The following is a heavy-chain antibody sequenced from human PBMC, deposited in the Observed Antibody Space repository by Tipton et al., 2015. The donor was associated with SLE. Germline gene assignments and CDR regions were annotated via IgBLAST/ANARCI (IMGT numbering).Heavy chain of an antibody. Sequence: TLSLTCPVSGGSISCHYWSWLRQSPGRGLEWIGYLSYRWATNYNPPLKSRVTISLDTSRSQFSLKVTSVTAADTAVYFFAWEKDYIGTGRYMYSWGQGALVTVSS. D-gene: IGHD1-1*01. CDR3: AWEKDYIGTGRYMYS. CDR1: GGSISCHY. J-gene: IGHJ4*02. CDR2: LSYRWAT. V-gene: IGHV4-59*11.